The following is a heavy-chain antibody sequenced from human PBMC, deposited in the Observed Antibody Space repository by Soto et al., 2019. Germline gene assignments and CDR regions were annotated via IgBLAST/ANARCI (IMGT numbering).Heavy chain of an antibody. CDR2: IKQDGSEK. Sequence: EVQLVESGGGLVQPGGSLRLSCAASGFTFSSYWMTWVRQAPGKGLEWVANIKQDGSEKYYVDSVKGRFTISRDNAKNSLYLQMNSLRAEDTAVYYCATHPSSGGWYCWGQGTLVTVSS. V-gene: IGHV3-7*02. CDR1: GFTFSSYW. CDR3: ATHPSSGGWYC. D-gene: IGHD6-13*01. J-gene: IGHJ4*02.